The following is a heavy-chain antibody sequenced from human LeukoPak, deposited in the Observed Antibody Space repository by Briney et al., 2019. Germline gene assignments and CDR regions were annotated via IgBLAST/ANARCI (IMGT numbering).Heavy chain of an antibody. V-gene: IGHV3-30*02. CDR3: AKAGIAAAGTFDY. CDR1: GFTFSSYG. D-gene: IGHD6-13*01. J-gene: IGHJ4*02. CDR2: IRYDGGKK. Sequence: PGGSLRLSCAASGFTFSSYGMHWVRQAPGKGLEWLAFIRYDGGKKYYADSVKGRFTISRDDSKNTLYLQMNSLRAEDTVVYYCAKAGIAAAGTFDYWGQGTLVTVSS.